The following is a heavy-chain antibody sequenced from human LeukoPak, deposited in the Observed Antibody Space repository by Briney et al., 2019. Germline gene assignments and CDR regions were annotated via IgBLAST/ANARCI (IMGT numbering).Heavy chain of an antibody. CDR1: GFTFSSYA. CDR2: ISGSGDYT. CDR3: AKDRASGSGSYSYRGFDY. D-gene: IGHD6-19*01. V-gene: IGHV3-23*01. J-gene: IGHJ4*02. Sequence: GGSLRLSCAASGFTFSSYAMSWVRQALGKGLEWVSAISGSGDYTNYADSVKGRFTISRDNSKNTLYLQMNSLRAEDTAVYYCAKDRASGSGSYSYRGFDYWGQGTLVTVSS.